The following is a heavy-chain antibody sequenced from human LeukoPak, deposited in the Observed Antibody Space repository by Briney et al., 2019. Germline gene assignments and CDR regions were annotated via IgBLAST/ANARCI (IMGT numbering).Heavy chain of an antibody. CDR1: GGSFSGYY. CDR2: IYYSGST. CDR3: VRQRDRYFDY. Sequence: SETLSLTCAVYGGSFSGYYWSWIRQPPGKGLEWIGSIYYSGSTYYNPSLKSRVTISVDTSKNQFSLRLSSVTAADTAVYYCVRQRDRYFDYWGQGTLVTVSS. V-gene: IGHV4-34*01. J-gene: IGHJ4*02. D-gene: IGHD5-24*01.